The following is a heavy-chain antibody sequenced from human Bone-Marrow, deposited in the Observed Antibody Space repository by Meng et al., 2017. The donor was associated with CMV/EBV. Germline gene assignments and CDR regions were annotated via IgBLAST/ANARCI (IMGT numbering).Heavy chain of an antibody. Sequence: GESLKISCAASGFTFSSYSMSWIRQAPGKGLQWVSSISGSSTVTYYADSVKGRFTIPRDNSNNTLHLQMNSLRADDTAVYYCVKGWQQLGDSWGQGTLVTVSS. CDR3: VKGWQQLGDS. CDR2: ISGSSTVT. CDR1: GFTFSSYS. J-gene: IGHJ4*02. D-gene: IGHD4-23*01. V-gene: IGHV3-23*01.